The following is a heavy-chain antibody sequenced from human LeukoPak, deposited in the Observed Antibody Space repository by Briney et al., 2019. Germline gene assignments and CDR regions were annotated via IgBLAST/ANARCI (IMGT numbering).Heavy chain of an antibody. V-gene: IGHV3-9*01. CDR3: AKDRSDILTGYYFN. Sequence: RSLRLSCATTRFTLDDYLIRSVRPATGNRTHSASGLSWNSGSLGYAESVKGRFIISRDNAKNSLYLQMNSLRAEDTALYYCAKDRSDILTGYYFNWGQGTLVTVSS. J-gene: IGHJ4*02. D-gene: IGHD3-9*01. CDR2: LSWNSGSL. CDR1: RFTLDDYL.